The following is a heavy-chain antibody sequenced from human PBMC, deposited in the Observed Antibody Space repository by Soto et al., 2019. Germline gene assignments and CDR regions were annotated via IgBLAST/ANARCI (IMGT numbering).Heavy chain of an antibody. Sequence: GESLKISCKGSGYSFTSYWISWVRQMPGKGLEWMGRIDPSDSYTNYSPSFQGHVTISADKSISTAYLQWSSLKASDTAMYYCARANYYDSSGYYYVGYWGQGTLVTVSS. CDR1: GYSFTSYW. V-gene: IGHV5-10-1*01. J-gene: IGHJ4*02. CDR2: IDPSDSYT. D-gene: IGHD3-22*01. CDR3: ARANYYDSSGYYYVGY.